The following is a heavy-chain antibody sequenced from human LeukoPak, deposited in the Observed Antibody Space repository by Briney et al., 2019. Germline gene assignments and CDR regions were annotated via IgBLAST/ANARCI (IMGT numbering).Heavy chain of an antibody. D-gene: IGHD3-22*01. Sequence: AGGSLRLSCAASGFIFSSYAKSWVRQAPGKGLEWVSTISDSGSSTYYADSVKGRFTISRDNSKNTLYLQMNSLRAEDTAVYYCAKTDSSDYSYYFDYGGQGTLVTVSS. CDR3: AKTDSSDYSYYFDY. V-gene: IGHV3-23*01. CDR1: GFIFSSYA. CDR2: ISDSGSST. J-gene: IGHJ4*02.